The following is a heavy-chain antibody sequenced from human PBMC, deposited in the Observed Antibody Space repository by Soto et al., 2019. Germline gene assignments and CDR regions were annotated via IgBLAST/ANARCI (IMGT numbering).Heavy chain of an antibody. V-gene: IGHV3-30*03. D-gene: IGHD3-3*01. CDR1: TLTVSLYG. Sequence: PGGSLRLSCAASTLTVSLYGIQWVRQAPGKGLDWVACISNDGSTQYYADSVKGRFSISRDNSMNTVDLHMNSLRAEDTAIYYCARDIWSGNYKWFDSWGQGTLVTVSS. CDR2: ISNDGSTQ. CDR3: ARDIWSGNYKWFDS. J-gene: IGHJ5*01.